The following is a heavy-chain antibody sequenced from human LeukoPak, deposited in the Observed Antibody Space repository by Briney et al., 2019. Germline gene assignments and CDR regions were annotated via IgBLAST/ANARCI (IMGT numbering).Heavy chain of an antibody. CDR2: ISNSGSTM. J-gene: IGHJ5*02. V-gene: IGHV3-11*01. CDR1: GFTFSDYY. CDR3: ARDRGYYDSSGSHWGWFDP. Sequence: GGSLRLSCAASGFTFSDYYMSWIRQAPGKGLEWVSYISNSGSTMYYADSVKARFSISRDSAKNSLYLQMNSLRAEDTAVYYCARDRGYYDSSGSHWGWFDPWGQGTLVTVSS. D-gene: IGHD3-22*01.